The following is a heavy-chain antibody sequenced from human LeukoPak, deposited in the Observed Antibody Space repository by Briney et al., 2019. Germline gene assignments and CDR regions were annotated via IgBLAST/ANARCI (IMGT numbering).Heavy chain of an antibody. D-gene: IGHD3-22*01. Sequence: ASVKVSCKASGYTFTSYYMHWVRQAPGQGLEWMGIINPSGGSTSYAQKFRGRVTMTRDTSTSTVYMELSSLRSEDTAVYYCARNKVDSSGYSYYFDYWGQGTLVTVSS. V-gene: IGHV1-46*01. CDR3: ARNKVDSSGYSYYFDY. CDR2: INPSGGST. CDR1: GYTFTSYY. J-gene: IGHJ4*02.